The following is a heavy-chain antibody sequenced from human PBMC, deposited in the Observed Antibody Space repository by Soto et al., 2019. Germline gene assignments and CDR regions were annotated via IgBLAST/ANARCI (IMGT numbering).Heavy chain of an antibody. V-gene: IGHV4-31*03. CDR1: GGSISSGGYY. CDR3: VRFGELLSYYYYGMDV. Sequence: SETLSLTCTVSGGSISSGGYYWSWIRQHPGKGLEWIGYIYYSGSTYYNPSLKSRVTISVDTSKNQFSLKLSSVTAADTAVYYCVRFGELLSYYYYGMDVWGQGTTVTVSS. D-gene: IGHD3-10*01. CDR2: IYYSGST. J-gene: IGHJ6*02.